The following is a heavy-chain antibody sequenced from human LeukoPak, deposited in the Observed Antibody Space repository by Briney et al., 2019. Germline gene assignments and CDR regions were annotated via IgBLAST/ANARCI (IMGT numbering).Heavy chain of an antibody. D-gene: IGHD6-19*01. V-gene: IGHV1-69*04. J-gene: IGHJ5*02. CDR3: ARGGRYSSGWYNWFDP. Sequence: GASVKVSCKAFGGTFSSYAISWVRQAPGQGLEWMGRIIPILGIANYAQKFQGRVTITADKSTSTAYMELSSLRSEDTAVYYCARGGRYSSGWYNWFDPWGQGTLVTVSS. CDR2: IIPILGIA. CDR1: GGTFSSYA.